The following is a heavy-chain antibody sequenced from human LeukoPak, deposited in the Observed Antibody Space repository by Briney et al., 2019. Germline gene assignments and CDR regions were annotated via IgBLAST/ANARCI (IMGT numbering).Heavy chain of an antibody. V-gene: IGHV3-74*01. CDR1: GFTFSSYW. CDR2: INSDGSSA. Sequence: GGSLTLSCAASGFTFSSYWIHWVRQAPGKGLVWVSHINSDGSSATYADSVKGRLTISRDNAKNTVYLQMNSLRAEDTAVYYCARGGVGCFDYWGQGALVTVSS. J-gene: IGHJ4*02. CDR3: ARGGVGCFDY. D-gene: IGHD6-19*01.